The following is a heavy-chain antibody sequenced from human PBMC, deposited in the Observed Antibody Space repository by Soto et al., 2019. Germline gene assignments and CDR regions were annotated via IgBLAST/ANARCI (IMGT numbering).Heavy chain of an antibody. V-gene: IGHV4-59*01. J-gene: IGHJ4*02. Sequence: QVQLQESGPGLVKPSETLSLTCSVSGGSISGSYWSWIRQSPGKGLEWLGYVYYTGSTNYSPSLRRRVSISVDTSKNEFSLRLSSVTAADTDVYFCARSVAVPGAHIDYWGQGTQVTVSS. D-gene: IGHD6-19*01. CDR1: GGSISGSY. CDR2: VYYTGST. CDR3: ARSVAVPGAHIDY.